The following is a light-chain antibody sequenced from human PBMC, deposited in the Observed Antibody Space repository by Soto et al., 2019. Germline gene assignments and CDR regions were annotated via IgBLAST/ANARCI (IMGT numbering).Light chain of an antibody. Sequence: EIVLTQSPGTLSLSPGERATLSCRASQSVSSSVAWHQQKPGQTPRLLIYDVSNRPTGIPARFSGSGSGTDFTVAFNSVEPEDCAVYYCQQRSNWPLTFGGGTKVEIK. J-gene: IGKJ4*01. CDR2: DVS. CDR3: QQRSNWPLT. CDR1: QSVSSS. V-gene: IGKV3-11*01.